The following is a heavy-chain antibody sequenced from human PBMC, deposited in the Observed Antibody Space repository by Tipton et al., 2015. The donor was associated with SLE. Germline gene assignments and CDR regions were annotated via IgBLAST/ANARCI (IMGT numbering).Heavy chain of an antibody. V-gene: IGHV4-59*08. CDR3: ARHPGSSWSNWFDP. CDR1: GGSISSHY. Sequence: TLSLTCTVSGGSISSHYWSWIRQPPGKGLEWIGYIYYSGRTNYNPSLKSRVTISVDTSKNQFSLKLSSVTAADTAVYYCARHPGSSWSNWFDPWGQGTLVTVSS. J-gene: IGHJ5*02. D-gene: IGHD6-13*01. CDR2: IYYSGRT.